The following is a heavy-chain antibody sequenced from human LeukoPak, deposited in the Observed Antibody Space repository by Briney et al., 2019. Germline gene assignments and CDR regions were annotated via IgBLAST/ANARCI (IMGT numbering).Heavy chain of an antibody. CDR2: IKQDGSEK. CDR3: ARDPYSGSYGDYYYYYMDV. CDR1: GFTFSSYW. V-gene: IGHV3-7*01. J-gene: IGHJ6*03. D-gene: IGHD1-26*01. Sequence: PGGSLRLSCAASGFTFSSYWMSWVRQAPGKGLEWVANIKQDGSEKYFVDSVKGRFTISRDNAKNSLYLQMNSLRPEDTAVYYCARDPYSGSYGDYYYYYMDVWGKGTTVTISS.